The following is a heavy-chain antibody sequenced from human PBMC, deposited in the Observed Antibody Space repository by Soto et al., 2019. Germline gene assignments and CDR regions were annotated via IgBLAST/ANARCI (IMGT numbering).Heavy chain of an antibody. CDR1: GYTLTELS. V-gene: IGHV1-24*01. D-gene: IGHD2-15*01. J-gene: IGHJ5*02. CDR2: FDPEDGET. CDR3: ATDQGGRYCSGGSCYRWFDP. Sequence: ASVKVSCKVSGYTLTELSMHWVRQAPGKGLEWMGGFDPEDGETIYAQKFQGRVTMTEDTSTDTAYMELSSLRSEDTAVYYCATDQGGRYCSGGSCYRWFDPWGQGTLVTVSS.